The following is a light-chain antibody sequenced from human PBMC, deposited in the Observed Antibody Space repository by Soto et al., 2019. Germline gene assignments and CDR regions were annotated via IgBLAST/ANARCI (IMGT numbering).Light chain of an antibody. J-gene: IGKJ5*01. Sequence: EIVLTQSPGTLSLSPGERATLSCRASQSVSSSSLAWYQQNPGQAPRLLIYEASSRATGIPDRFSGSGSGTDFTLTISRLEPEDFAVYYCQQYNNWPTFGQGTRLEI. CDR2: EAS. CDR3: QQYNNWPT. V-gene: IGKV3-20*01. CDR1: QSVSSSS.